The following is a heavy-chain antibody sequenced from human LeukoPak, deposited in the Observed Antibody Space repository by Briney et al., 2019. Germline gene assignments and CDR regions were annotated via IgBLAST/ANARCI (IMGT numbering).Heavy chain of an antibody. D-gene: IGHD2-8*01. V-gene: IGHV3-21*01. CDR3: ARDGYCTNGVCCGWFDP. CDR1: GFTFSSYS. Sequence: GGSLRLSCAASGFTFSSYSMNWVRQAPGKGLEWVSSISSSSSYIYYADSVRGRFTTSRDNAKNSLYLQMNSLRAEDTAVYYCARDGYCTNGVCCGWFDPWGQGTLVTVSS. J-gene: IGHJ5*02. CDR2: ISSSSSYI.